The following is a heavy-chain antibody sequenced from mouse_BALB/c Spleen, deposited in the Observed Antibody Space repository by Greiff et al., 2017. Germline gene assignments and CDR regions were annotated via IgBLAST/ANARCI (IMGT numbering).Heavy chain of an antibody. Sequence: VQLQQSGAELVKPGASVKLSCTASGFNIKDTYMHWVKQRPEQGLEWIGRIDPANGNTKYDPKFQGKATITADTSSNTAYLQLSSLTSEDTAVYYCASAYYRYDGPWFAYWGQGTLVTVSA. D-gene: IGHD2-14*01. CDR1: GFNIKDTY. CDR2: IDPANGNT. V-gene: IGHV14-3*02. J-gene: IGHJ3*01. CDR3: ASAYYRYDGPWFAY.